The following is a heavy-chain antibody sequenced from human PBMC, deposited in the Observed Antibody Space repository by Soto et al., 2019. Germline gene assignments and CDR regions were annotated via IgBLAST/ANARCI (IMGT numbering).Heavy chain of an antibody. Sequence: EVQLVESGGGLVQPGGSLRLSCAASGFTFSSYWMYWVRQAPGKGLVWVSRINSDGSSTSYADSVEGRFTISRDNAKNKMYLQMNSLRAEDTAVYYCARGYHYGTDVWGQGTTVTVSS. CDR2: INSDGSST. J-gene: IGHJ6*02. CDR1: GFTFSSYW. V-gene: IGHV3-74*01. CDR3: ARGYHYGTDV.